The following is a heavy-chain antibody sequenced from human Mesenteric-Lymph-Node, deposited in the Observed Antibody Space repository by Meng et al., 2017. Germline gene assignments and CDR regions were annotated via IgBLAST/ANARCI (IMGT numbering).Heavy chain of an antibody. CDR1: GGSISSSSYY. V-gene: IGHV4-39*07. D-gene: IGHD2-15*01. J-gene: IGHJ1*01. CDR3: ARAACSGGSCYGLTPATVYSQH. CDR2: MYYSGNT. Sequence: SETMSLTCTVSGGSISSSSYYWGWVRQPPGMGLEWIASMYYSGNTYYNPSLKSRVTISVDTSKNQFSLKVSSVTAADTAVYYCARAACSGGSCYGLTPATVYSQHWGQGTLVTVSS.